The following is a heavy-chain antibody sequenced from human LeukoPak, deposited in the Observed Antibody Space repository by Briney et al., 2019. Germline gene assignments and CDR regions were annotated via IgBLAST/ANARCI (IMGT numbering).Heavy chain of an antibody. CDR3: ATTRQARRYFDY. J-gene: IGHJ4*02. CDR2: INPSGGNT. V-gene: IGHV3-23*01. Sequence: QPGGFLRLSCAGSGFTFSSNPLSWVRQAPGKGLEWVSAINPSGGNTYYADSVRGRFTISRDNSKNTLYLQMNTLRAEDTAVYYCATTRQARRYFDYWGQGTLVTVSS. CDR1: GFTFSSNP. D-gene: IGHD1-1*01.